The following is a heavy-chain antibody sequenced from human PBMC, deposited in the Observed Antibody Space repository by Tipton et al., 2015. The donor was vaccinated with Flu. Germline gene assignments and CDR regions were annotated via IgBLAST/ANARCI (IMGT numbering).Heavy chain of an antibody. Sequence: TLSLTCTVSGGSISSSSYYWGWIRQPPGKGLEWIGYIYYSGSTNYNPSLKSRVTISVDTSKNQFSLKLSSVTAADTAVYYCAAYDFWSGALDAFDIWGQGTMVTVSS. D-gene: IGHD3-3*01. CDR1: GGSISSSSYY. CDR3: AAYDFWSGALDAFDI. CDR2: IYYSGST. V-gene: IGHV4-61*05. J-gene: IGHJ3*02.